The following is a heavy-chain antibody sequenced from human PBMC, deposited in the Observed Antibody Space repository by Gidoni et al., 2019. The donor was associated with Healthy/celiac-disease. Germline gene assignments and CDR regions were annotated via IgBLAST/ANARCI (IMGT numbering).Heavy chain of an antibody. D-gene: IGHD3-16*01. CDR2: IYYSGST. CDR3: AREIGGVASFDY. V-gene: IGHV4-31*03. CDR1: GGSISSGGYY. Sequence: QVHLQDSGPGLAKPSQTLSLTCTVSGGSISSGGYYWSCIRQHPGKGLEWIGYIYYSGSTYYNPSLKSRVTISVDTSKNQFSLKLSSVTAADTAVYYCAREIGGVASFDYWGQGTLVTVSS. J-gene: IGHJ4*02.